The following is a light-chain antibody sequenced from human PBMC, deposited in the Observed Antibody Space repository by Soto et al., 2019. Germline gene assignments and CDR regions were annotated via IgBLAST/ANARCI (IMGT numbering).Light chain of an antibody. V-gene: IGKV1-6*01. CDR2: AAS. Sequence: AIQMTQSPSSLSASVGDRVTITCRASQDIRNELGWYQQKPGKAPKLLIYAASSLQSGVPSRFSGSGSGTDFTLTISSLQPEDFATYFCLQDHNYPWTFGQGIKVEIK. J-gene: IGKJ1*01. CDR3: LQDHNYPWT. CDR1: QDIRNE.